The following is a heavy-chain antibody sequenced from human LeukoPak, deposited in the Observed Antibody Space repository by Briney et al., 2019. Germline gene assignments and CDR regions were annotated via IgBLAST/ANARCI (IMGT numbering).Heavy chain of an antibody. Sequence: GGSLRLSCAAPGFTFSNYAMTWVRQAPGRGLDWVSTISASGGNTYYAGSVKGRFTISRDNSKNTLYLQMNSLRAEDTAVYYCARASGEYSSGWYGDYFDYWGQGTLVTVSS. J-gene: IGHJ4*02. V-gene: IGHV3-23*01. CDR3: ARASGEYSSGWYGDYFDY. CDR2: ISASGGNT. D-gene: IGHD6-19*01. CDR1: GFTFSNYA.